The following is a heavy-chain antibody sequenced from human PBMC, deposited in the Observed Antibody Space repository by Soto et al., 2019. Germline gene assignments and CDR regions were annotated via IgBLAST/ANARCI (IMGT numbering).Heavy chain of an antibody. CDR2: ISSSGSTI. D-gene: IGHD2-2*01. J-gene: IGHJ6*02. CDR1: GFTFSSYE. Sequence: PGGSLRLSCAASGFTFSSYEMNWVRQAPGKGLEWVSYISSSGSTIYYADSVKGRFTISRDNAKNSLYLQMNSLRAEDTAVYYCARGVEVPAANYYGTDVWGQGTTVTVSS. V-gene: IGHV3-48*03. CDR3: ARGVEVPAANYYGTDV.